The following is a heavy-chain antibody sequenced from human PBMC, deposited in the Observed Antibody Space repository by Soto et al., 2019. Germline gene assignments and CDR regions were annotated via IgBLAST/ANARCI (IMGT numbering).Heavy chain of an antibody. CDR3: ARSHSDIVVVPAALGEDYYYGMDV. Sequence: GASVKVSCKASGGTFSSYAISWVRQAPGQGLEWMGGIIPIFGTANYAQKFQGRVTITADESTSTAYMELSSLRSEDTAVYYCARSHSDIVVVPAALGEDYYYGMDVWGQGTTVTVSS. D-gene: IGHD2-2*01. CDR1: GGTFSSYA. J-gene: IGHJ6*02. V-gene: IGHV1-69*13. CDR2: IIPIFGTA.